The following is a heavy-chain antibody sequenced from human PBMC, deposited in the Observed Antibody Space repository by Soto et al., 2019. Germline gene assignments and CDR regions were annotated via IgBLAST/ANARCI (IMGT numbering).Heavy chain of an antibody. J-gene: IGHJ4*02. Sequence: SETLSLTCTVSGGSISSYYWSWIRQPPGKGLEWIGYIYYSGSTNYNPSLKSRVTISVDTSKNQFSLKLSSVTAADTAVYYCARVARRKSIAVAGTDYFGYWGQGTLVTVSS. CDR2: IYYSGST. D-gene: IGHD6-19*01. CDR1: GGSISSYY. CDR3: ARVARRKSIAVAGTDYFGY. V-gene: IGHV4-59*01.